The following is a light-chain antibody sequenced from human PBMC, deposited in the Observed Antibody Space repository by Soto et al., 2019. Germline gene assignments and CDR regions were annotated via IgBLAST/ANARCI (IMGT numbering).Light chain of an antibody. CDR2: GAS. J-gene: IGKJ1*01. Sequence: EIVLTQSPGTLSLSPGERATLSCRASQSVSSSFLAWYQQKPGQAPWLLIYGASSRATGIPDRFSGSGSGTDFTLTISRLEPEDFAVYYCQQYGSSPPWTFGQGTKVEI. V-gene: IGKV3-20*01. CDR3: QQYGSSPPWT. CDR1: QSVSSSF.